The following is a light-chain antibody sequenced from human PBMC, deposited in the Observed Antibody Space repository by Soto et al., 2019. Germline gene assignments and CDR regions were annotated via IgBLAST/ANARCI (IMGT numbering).Light chain of an antibody. J-gene: IGLJ2*01. V-gene: IGLV4-69*01. Sequence: QLVLTQSPSASASLGASVKLTCTLSSGHSRFTIAWHQQQPEKGPRYLMKLNSDGSHSKGDGIPDRFSGSSSGAERYLTISSLQSEDEADYYCQTWGTGFHMVFGGGTKLTVL. CDR1: SGHSRFT. CDR2: LNSDGSH. CDR3: QTWGTGFHMV.